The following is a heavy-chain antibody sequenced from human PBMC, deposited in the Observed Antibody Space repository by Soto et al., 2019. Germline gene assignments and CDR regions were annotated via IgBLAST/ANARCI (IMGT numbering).Heavy chain of an antibody. D-gene: IGHD3-9*01. Sequence: QVQLVQSGAEVKKPGASVKVSCKASGYTFTSYGISWVRQAPGQGLEWMGWISAYNGNTNYAQKLQGRVTMTTDTSTSTADMELRSLRSDDTAVYYCARDLLRLRYFEWLLSDWYFDLWGRGTLVTVSS. CDR2: ISAYNGNT. V-gene: IGHV1-18*01. CDR3: ARDLLRLRYFEWLLSDWYFDL. J-gene: IGHJ2*01. CDR1: GYTFTSYG.